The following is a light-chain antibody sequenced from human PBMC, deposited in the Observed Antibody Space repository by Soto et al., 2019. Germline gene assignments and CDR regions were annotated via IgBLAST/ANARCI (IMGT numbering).Light chain of an antibody. CDR2: DAS. J-gene: IGKJ2*01. V-gene: IGKV1-5*01. Sequence: DIQMTQSPSTLSASVGDRVTIPCRASQSISSWLAWYQQKPGKAPKLLIYDASSLESGVPSRFSGRGSGTEFTLTISSLQPDDFATYYCQQYNSYTFTFGQGTKVDIX. CDR3: QQYNSYTFT. CDR1: QSISSW.